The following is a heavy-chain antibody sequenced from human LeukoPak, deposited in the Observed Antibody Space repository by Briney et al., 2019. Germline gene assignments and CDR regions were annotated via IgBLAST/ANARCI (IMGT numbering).Heavy chain of an antibody. CDR3: ARRWSYFDGKVPSGGSFDY. V-gene: IGHV5-51*01. CDR2: IYPGDSDT. Sequence: GESLKISCKGSGYSFTSYWIGWVRQMPGKGLEWMGIIYPGDSDTRYSPSFQGQVTISADKSISTAYLQWSSLKASDTAMYYCARRWSYFDGKVPSGGSFDYWGQGTLVTVSS. CDR1: GYSFTSYW. J-gene: IGHJ4*02. D-gene: IGHD3-22*01.